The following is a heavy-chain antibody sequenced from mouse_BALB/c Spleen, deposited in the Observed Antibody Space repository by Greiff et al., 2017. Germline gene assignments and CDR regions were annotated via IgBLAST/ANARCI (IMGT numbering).Heavy chain of an antibody. CDR2: ISYDGSN. CDR3: AKGAYGFFDY. Sequence: EVQVVESGPGLVKPSQSLSLTCSVTGYSITSGYYWNWIRQFPGNKLEWMGYISYDGSNNYNPSLKNRISITRDTSKNQFFLKLNSVTTEDTATYYCAKGAYGFFDYWGQGTTLTVSS. V-gene: IGHV3-6*02. D-gene: IGHD6-5*01. J-gene: IGHJ2*01. CDR1: GYSITSGYY.